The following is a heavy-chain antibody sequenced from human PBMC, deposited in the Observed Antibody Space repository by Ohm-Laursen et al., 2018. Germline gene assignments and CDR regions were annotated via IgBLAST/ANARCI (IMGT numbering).Heavy chain of an antibody. CDR2: ISSSGSTI. Sequence: LRLSCTASGFTFSSYEMNWVRQAPGKGLEWVSYISSSGSTIYYADSVKGRFTISRDNAKNSLYLQMNSLRAEDTAVYYCAILSGGVNSYWFDPWGQGTLVTVSS. J-gene: IGHJ5*02. D-gene: IGHD3-10*01. CDR3: AILSGGVNSYWFDP. CDR1: GFTFSSYE. V-gene: IGHV3-48*03.